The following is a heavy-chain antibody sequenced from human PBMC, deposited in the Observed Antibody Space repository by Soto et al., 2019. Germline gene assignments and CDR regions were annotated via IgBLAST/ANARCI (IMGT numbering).Heavy chain of an antibody. Sequence: QVQLVESGGGVVQPGRSLRLSCAASGFTFSSYGMHWVRQAPGKGLEWVAVIWYDGSNKYYADSVKGRFTISRDNXKNTLYLQMNSLRAEDTAVYYCARDGVRTGSYYDYWGQGTLVTVSS. J-gene: IGHJ4*02. CDR3: ARDGVRTGSYYDY. D-gene: IGHD3-10*01. V-gene: IGHV3-33*01. CDR2: IWYDGSNK. CDR1: GFTFSSYG.